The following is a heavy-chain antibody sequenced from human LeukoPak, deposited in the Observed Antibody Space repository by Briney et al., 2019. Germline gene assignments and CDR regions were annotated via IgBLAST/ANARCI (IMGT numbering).Heavy chain of an antibody. V-gene: IGHV3-23*01. J-gene: IGHJ5*02. D-gene: IGHD2-2*01. CDR1: GFTFSNYA. Sequence: GGSLRLSCATSGFTFSNYAMNWVRRAAGKGLEWGSGIGGGGGTTYYADSVKGRFTISRDNSKNTVSLQMNSLRAEDTAVYYCAKDGGYCSKAVCPDYSGPWGQGTLVTVSS. CDR3: AKDGGYCSKAVCPDYSGP. CDR2: IGGGGGTT.